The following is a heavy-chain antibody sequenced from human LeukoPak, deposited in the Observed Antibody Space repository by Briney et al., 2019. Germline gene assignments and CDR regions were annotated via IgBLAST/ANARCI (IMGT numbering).Heavy chain of an antibody. CDR3: ARGQYGGGFYYYYYMDV. Sequence: SETLSLTCAVYGGSFSGYYWSWIRQPPGKGLKWIGEINHSGSTNYNPSLKSRVTISVDTSKNQFSLKLSSVTAADTAVYYCARGQYGGGFYYYYYMDVWGKGTTVTVSS. V-gene: IGHV4-34*01. D-gene: IGHD2-2*01. CDR1: GGSFSGYY. J-gene: IGHJ6*03. CDR2: INHSGST.